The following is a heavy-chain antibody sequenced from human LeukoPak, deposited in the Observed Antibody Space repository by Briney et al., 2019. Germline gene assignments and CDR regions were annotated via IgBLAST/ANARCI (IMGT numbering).Heavy chain of an antibody. J-gene: IGHJ5*02. CDR2: ISSSSSCI. CDR3: ARDHSISMIVEPPNWFDP. V-gene: IGHV3-21*01. Sequence: GGSLRLSCAASGFTFSSYSMNWVRQAPGKGLEWVSSISSSSSCIYYADSVKGRFTISRDNAKNSLYLQMNSLRAEDTAVYYCARDHSISMIVEPPNWFDPWGQGTLVTVSS. CDR1: GFTFSSYS. D-gene: IGHD3-22*01.